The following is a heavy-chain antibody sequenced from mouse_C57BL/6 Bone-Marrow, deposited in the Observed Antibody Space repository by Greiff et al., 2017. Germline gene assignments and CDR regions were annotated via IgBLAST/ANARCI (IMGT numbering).Heavy chain of an antibody. CDR2: IWRGGST. Sequence: VMLVESGPGLVQPSQSLSITCTVSGFSLTSYGVHWVRQSPGKGLEWLGVIWRGGSTDYNAAFMSRLSITKDNSKSQVFFKMNSLQADDTAIYYCAKPGSNYEGFAYWGQGTLVTVSA. D-gene: IGHD2-5*01. V-gene: IGHV2-5*01. J-gene: IGHJ3*01. CDR3: AKPGSNYEGFAY. CDR1: GFSLTSYG.